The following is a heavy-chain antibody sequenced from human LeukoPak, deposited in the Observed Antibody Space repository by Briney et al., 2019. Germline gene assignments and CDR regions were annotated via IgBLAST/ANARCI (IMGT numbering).Heavy chain of an antibody. D-gene: IGHD6-19*01. CDR1: GYTFTGYY. CDR2: INPNSSGT. CDR3: ARGRKGSGWYLTKLYYFDY. J-gene: IGHJ4*02. V-gene: IGHV1-2*04. Sequence: ASVKVSCKASGYTFTGYYMHWVRQAPGQGLEWMGWINPNSSGTNYAQKFQGWVTMTRDTSISTAYMELSRLRSDDTAVYYCARGRKGSGWYLTKLYYFDYWGQGTLVTVSS.